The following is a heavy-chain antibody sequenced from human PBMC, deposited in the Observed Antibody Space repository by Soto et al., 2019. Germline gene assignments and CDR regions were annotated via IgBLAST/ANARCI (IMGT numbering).Heavy chain of an antibody. Sequence: QVQLQQWGAGLLKPSETLSLTCAVYGGSFSGYYWSWIRQPPGKGLEWIGEINHSGSTNYNPSLRSRVTISVDTSKNQFSLKLSSVTAADTAVYYCARGTSPPYDYVWGSYLPWFDPWGQGTLVTVSS. V-gene: IGHV4-34*01. D-gene: IGHD3-16*02. J-gene: IGHJ5*02. CDR2: INHSGST. CDR3: ARGTSPPYDYVWGSYLPWFDP. CDR1: GGSFSGYY.